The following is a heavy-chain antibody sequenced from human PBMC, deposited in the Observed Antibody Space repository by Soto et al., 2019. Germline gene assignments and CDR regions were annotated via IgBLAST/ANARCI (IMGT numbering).Heavy chain of an antibody. CDR2: IKPSGGST. V-gene: IGHV1-46*03. J-gene: IGHJ4*02. CDR3: ATSTPGSTAMVNYDY. Sequence: GASMKVSRKASGYTFTSYYIHWGRQAPGQRLEWMGIIKPSGGSTSHAQKFQGRVTMTRDTSTSTVYMELSSLRSEDTAVYYCATSTPGSTAMVNYDYWGQGTLVTVSS. D-gene: IGHD5-18*01. CDR1: GYTFTSYY.